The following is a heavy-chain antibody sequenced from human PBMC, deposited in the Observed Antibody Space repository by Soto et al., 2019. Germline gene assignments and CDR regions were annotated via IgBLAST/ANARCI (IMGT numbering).Heavy chain of an antibody. V-gene: IGHV3-7*01. CDR1: RFTLRGYW. CDR2: IKQDGSAN. D-gene: IGHD2-21*02. CDR3: ARGTYCGTDCHYHFDS. Sequence: EVHLVESGGGLVQPGGSLRLSCLAVRFTLRGYWMRWVRQAPGKGLEWVANIKQDGSANNYLDSVKGRFTISRDNAEKSVYLEMSSLRVEDTALYYCARGTYCGTDCHYHFDSWGQGTLVTVSS. J-gene: IGHJ4*02.